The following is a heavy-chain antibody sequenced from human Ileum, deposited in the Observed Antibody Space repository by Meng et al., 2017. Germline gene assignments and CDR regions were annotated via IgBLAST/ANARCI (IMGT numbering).Heavy chain of an antibody. Sequence: EVQLLESGGGLVQPGGSLRLSCAASGFTFSSYSMFWVRQAPGKGLVWVSRIASDGSGAGYADFVKGRFTISRHNANNTLYLQMNSLRAEDTAVYYCWGSSRWYNDFWGQGTLVTVSS. J-gene: IGHJ4*02. D-gene: IGHD6-19*01. CDR1: GFTFSSYS. V-gene: IGHV3-74*01. CDR2: IASDGSGA. CDR3: WGSSRWYNDF.